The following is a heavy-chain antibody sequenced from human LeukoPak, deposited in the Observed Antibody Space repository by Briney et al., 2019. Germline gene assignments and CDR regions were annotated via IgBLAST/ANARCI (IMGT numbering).Heavy chain of an antibody. J-gene: IGHJ5*02. CDR1: GYSFTSYW. CDR2: IDPSDSYT. V-gene: IGHV5-10-1*01. D-gene: IGHD6-19*01. Sequence: GESLKISCKGSGYSFTSYWISWVRQMPGKGLEWMGRIDPSDSYTNYSPSFQGHVTISADKSISTAYLQWSSLKASDTAMYCCARHVVAVAGTSWFDPWGQGTLVTVSS. CDR3: ARHVVAVAGTSWFDP.